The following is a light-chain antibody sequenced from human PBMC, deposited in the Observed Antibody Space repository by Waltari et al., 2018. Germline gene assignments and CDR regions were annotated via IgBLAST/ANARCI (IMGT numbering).Light chain of an antibody. CDR3: QQYDGSILT. CDR1: QTINNNF. Sequence: IVLTQSTATLSLSPGQRATLSCRASQTINNNFLVWYQQKPGQAPRLLIHGASSRATGFPDRFSGSGSGTDFTLTISRLEPEDVAVYYCQQYDGSILTFGGGTKVEI. J-gene: IGKJ4*01. V-gene: IGKV3-20*01. CDR2: GAS.